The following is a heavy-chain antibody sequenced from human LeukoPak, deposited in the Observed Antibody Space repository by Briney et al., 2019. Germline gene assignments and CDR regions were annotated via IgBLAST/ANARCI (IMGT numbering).Heavy chain of an antibody. CDR3: ARGRWYYYGSGSYTPVKNYYYGMDV. Sequence: SVKVSCKASGGTFSSYAISWVRQAPGQGLEWMGGIIPIFGTANYAQKFQGRVTITADKSTSTAYKELSSLRSEDTAVYYCARGRWYYYGSGSYTPVKNYYYGMDVWGKGTTVTVSS. CDR2: IIPIFGTA. CDR1: GGTFSSYA. J-gene: IGHJ6*04. D-gene: IGHD3-10*01. V-gene: IGHV1-69*06.